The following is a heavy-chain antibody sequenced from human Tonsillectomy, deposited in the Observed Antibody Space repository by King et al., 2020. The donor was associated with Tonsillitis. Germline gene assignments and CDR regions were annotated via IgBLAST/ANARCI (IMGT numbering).Heavy chain of an antibody. CDR3: ARSFITMIVVVINAFDI. Sequence: VQLQQWDAGLLKPSETLSLTCAVYGGSFSGYYWSWIRQPPGKGLEWIGEINHSGSTNYNPSLKSRVTISVDTSKNQFSLKLSSVTAADTAVYYCARSFITMIVVVINAFDIWGQGTMVTVSS. CDR1: GGSFSGYY. CDR2: INHSGST. D-gene: IGHD3-22*01. J-gene: IGHJ3*02. V-gene: IGHV4-34*01.